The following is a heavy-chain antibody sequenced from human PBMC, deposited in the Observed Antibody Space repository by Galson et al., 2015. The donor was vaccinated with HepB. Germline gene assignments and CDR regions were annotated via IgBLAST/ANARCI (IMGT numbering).Heavy chain of an antibody. J-gene: IGHJ6*02. CDR1: GFTFSSYG. CDR3: ARAGGTMVRGVIISYYYGMDV. D-gene: IGHD3-10*01. V-gene: IGHV3-33*01. Sequence: SLRLSCAASGFTFSSYGMHWVRQAPGKGLEWVAVIWYDGSNKYYADSVKGRFTISRDNSKNTLYLQMNSLRAEDTAVYYCARAGGTMVRGVIISYYYGMDVWGQGTTVTVSS. CDR2: IWYDGSNK.